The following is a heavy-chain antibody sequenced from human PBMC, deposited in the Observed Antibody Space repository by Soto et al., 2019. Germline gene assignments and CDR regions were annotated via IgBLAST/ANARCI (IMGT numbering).Heavy chain of an antibody. D-gene: IGHD3-22*01. CDR3: AGGRGYSDSSGSYYDVDY. CDR2: IYDTGST. Sequence: QVQLQESGPGLVKPSETLSLTCTVSGGSISTYYWSWIRQPPGKGLEWIGNIYDTGSTNYNPSLKSRVTTSVDTSKSQFSLKLSSVTAADTAVYYCAGGRGYSDSSGSYYDVDYWGQGTLVTVSS. CDR1: GGSISTYY. V-gene: IGHV4-59*01. J-gene: IGHJ4*02.